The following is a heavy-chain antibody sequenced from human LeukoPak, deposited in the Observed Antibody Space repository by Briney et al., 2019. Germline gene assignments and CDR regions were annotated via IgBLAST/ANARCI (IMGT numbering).Heavy chain of an antibody. Sequence: QPGGSLRLSCAASGFTFSSYGIHWVRQAPGKGLEWVAVVSSDGSNKYYADSVKGRFTISRDTSKKMLYLQMNSLGAADTAVYYCARGYSSSWLGYFDYWGQGTLVTVSS. CDR3: ARGYSSSWLGYFDY. V-gene: IGHV3-30*03. CDR1: GFTFSSYG. D-gene: IGHD6-13*01. CDR2: VSSDGSNK. J-gene: IGHJ4*02.